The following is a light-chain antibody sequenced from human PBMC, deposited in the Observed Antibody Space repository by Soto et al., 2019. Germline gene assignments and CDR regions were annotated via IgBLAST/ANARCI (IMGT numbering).Light chain of an antibody. Sequence: EIVLTQSPGTLSLSPGERATLSCRASQSISSSYLAWYQQKPGQAPRLLVYGASSRATGIADRFSGSGSGTDFTPTISRLEAEAFAVYYWQQDGSSRTFGQGTKVESK. V-gene: IGKV3-20*01. J-gene: IGKJ1*01. CDR1: QSISSSY. CDR3: QQDGSSRT. CDR2: GAS.